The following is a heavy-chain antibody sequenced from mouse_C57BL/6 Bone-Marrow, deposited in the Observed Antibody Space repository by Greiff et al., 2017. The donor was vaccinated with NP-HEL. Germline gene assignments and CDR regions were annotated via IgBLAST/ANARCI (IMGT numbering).Heavy chain of an antibody. CDR1: GFTFSDYG. CDR3: ASFITTVVPFAY. J-gene: IGHJ3*01. D-gene: IGHD1-1*01. Sequence: DVMLVESGGGLVQPGGSLKLSCAASGFTFSDYGMAWVRQAPRKGPEWVAFISNLAYSIYYADTVTGRFTISRENAKNTLYLEMSSLRSEDTAMYYCASFITTVVPFAYWGQGTLVTVSA. V-gene: IGHV5-15*01. CDR2: ISNLAYSI.